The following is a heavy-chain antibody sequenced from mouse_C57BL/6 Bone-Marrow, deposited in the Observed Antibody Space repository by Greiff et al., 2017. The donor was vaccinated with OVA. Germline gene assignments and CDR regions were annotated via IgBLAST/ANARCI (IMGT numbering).Heavy chain of an antibody. CDR2: IDPENGDT. J-gene: IGHJ2*01. CDR3: TTLPRREGFDY. Sequence: VQLQQSGAELVRPGASVKLSCTASGFNIKDDYMHWVKQRPEQGLEWIGWIDPENGDTEYASKFQGKATITADTSSNTAYLQLSSLTSEDTAVYYCTTLPRREGFDYWGQGTTLIVSS. V-gene: IGHV14-4*01. CDR1: GFNIKDDY.